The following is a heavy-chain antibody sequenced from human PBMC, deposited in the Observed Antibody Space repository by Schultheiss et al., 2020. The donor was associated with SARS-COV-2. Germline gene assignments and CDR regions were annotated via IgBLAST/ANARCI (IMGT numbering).Heavy chain of an antibody. CDR1: GYSISSGYY. CDR3: ARDGRILWFREVDY. J-gene: IGHJ4*02. D-gene: IGHD3-10*01. V-gene: IGHV4-38-2*02. Sequence: GSLRLSCAVSGYSISSGYYWGWIRQPPGKGLEWIGSIYHSGSTYYNPSLKSRVTISVDTSKNQFSLKLSSVTAADTAVYYCARDGRILWFREVDYWGQGTLVTVSS. CDR2: IYHSGST.